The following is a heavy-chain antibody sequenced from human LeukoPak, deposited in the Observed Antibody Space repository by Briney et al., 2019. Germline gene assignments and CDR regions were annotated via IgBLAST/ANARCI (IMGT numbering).Heavy chain of an antibody. Sequence: QPGRSLRLSCTASGFTFSSYAIHWVRQAPGKGLEWVAIISSDGSNTYYADSVKGRFTISRDNSKNTLYLQMNSLRAEDTAVYYCAKAPSGGITGTSPTYWGQGTLVTVSS. CDR1: GFTFSSYA. V-gene: IGHV3-30-3*01. D-gene: IGHD1-20*01. CDR3: AKAPSGGITGTSPTY. CDR2: ISSDGSNT. J-gene: IGHJ4*02.